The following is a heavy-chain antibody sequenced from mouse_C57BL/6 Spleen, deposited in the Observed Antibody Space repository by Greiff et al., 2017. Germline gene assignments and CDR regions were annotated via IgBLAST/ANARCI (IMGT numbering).Heavy chain of an antibody. Sequence: QVPLQQPGAELVKPGASVKVSCKASGYTFTSYWMYWVKQRPGQGLEWIGRIHPSDSNTNDNEKFKGKATLTVDKSSSTAYMQLSNLTSEDSAVCYSAIEGDYCGSWFAYWGQGTLVTVSA. CDR2: IHPSDSNT. CDR1: GYTFTSYW. D-gene: IGHD1-1*01. CDR3: AIEGDYCGSWFAY. V-gene: IGHV1-74*01. J-gene: IGHJ3*01.